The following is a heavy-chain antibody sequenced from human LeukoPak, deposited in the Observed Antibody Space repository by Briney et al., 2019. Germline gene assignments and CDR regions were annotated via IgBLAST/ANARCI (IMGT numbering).Heavy chain of an antibody. D-gene: IGHD4-23*01. CDR2: IKEDGREK. V-gene: IGHV3-7*01. CDR1: GFTFSVYW. J-gene: IGHJ1*01. CDR3: TSHDGTYFPH. Sequence: GGSLRLSCAASGFTFSVYWMTWVRQAPGKGLEWLANIKEDGREKYYVDSVKGRFTISRDNAKNSLYLQMNSLRAEDTAMYFCTSHDGTYFPHWGQGTLVTVSS.